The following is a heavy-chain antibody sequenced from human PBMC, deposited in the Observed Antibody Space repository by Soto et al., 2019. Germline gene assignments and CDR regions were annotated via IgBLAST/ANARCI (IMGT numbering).Heavy chain of an antibody. CDR1: GYTFTSYG. J-gene: IGHJ6*03. CDR3: ARSDSTTSDMDV. D-gene: IGHD1-1*01. CDR2: ISAYNGDT. Sequence: ASVKVSCTASGYTFTSYGISWVRQAPGQGLEWMGWISAYNGDTNYAQKLQGRVTMTTDTSTSTAYMELRSLRSDDTAVYYCARSDSTTSDMDVWGKGTTVTVSS. V-gene: IGHV1-18*01.